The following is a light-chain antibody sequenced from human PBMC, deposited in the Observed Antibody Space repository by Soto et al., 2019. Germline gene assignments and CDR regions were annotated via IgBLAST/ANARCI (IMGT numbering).Light chain of an antibody. Sequence: EIVLTQSPGTLSLSPGERATLSCRASQSVSSSYLAWYQQKPGQAPMLLIYGSSSRATGIPDRFSGSASGTDFTFTISMLEPEDFAVYYCQQYASSPRYTFGQGTKLEIK. CDR3: QQYASSPRYT. CDR2: GSS. CDR1: QSVSSSY. V-gene: IGKV3-20*01. J-gene: IGKJ2*01.